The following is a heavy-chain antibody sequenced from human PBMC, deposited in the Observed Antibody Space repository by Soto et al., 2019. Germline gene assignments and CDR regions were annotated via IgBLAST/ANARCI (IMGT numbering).Heavy chain of an antibody. D-gene: IGHD7-27*01. Sequence: SETLSLTCTVSGGSISSYYWSWIRQPPGKGLEWIGYIYYSGSINYNPSLKSRVTISVDTSKNQFSLKLSSVTAADTAVYYCARTNWGGAFDIWGQGTMVTVSS. J-gene: IGHJ3*02. CDR1: GGSISSYY. CDR3: ARTNWGGAFDI. CDR2: IYYSGSI. V-gene: IGHV4-59*01.